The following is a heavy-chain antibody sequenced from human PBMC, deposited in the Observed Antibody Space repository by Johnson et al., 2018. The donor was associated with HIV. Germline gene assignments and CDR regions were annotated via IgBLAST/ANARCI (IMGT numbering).Heavy chain of an antibody. V-gene: IGHV3-72*01. J-gene: IGHJ3*02. CDR3: ARALLIAARPVGAFDI. CDR1: GFSFSDHF. D-gene: IGHD6-6*01. Sequence: EVQLVESGGGLVQPGGSLRLSCVGSGFSFSDHFMDWVRQAPGKGLEWVGRIRNKPSSYSTEYAASVKCRFTVSRDDSKNSVYLQMSSLKTEDTAVYYCARALLIAARPVGAFDIWGQGTMVTVSS. CDR2: IRNKPSSYST.